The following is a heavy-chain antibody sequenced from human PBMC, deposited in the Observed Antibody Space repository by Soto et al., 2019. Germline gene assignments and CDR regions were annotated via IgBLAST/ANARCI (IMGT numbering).Heavy chain of an antibody. V-gene: IGHV2-5*02. Sequence: ESGPTLVNPTQTLTLTCTFSGFSLTTSGVGVSWIRQPPGKALEWLALIYWDDDNLYSPSLKSRLTITKDTSKNQVVLTMTNMDPVNTATYYCARLSSTWYPYWGQGTLVTVSS. D-gene: IGHD6-13*01. J-gene: IGHJ4*02. CDR1: GFSLTTSGVG. CDR2: IYWDDDN. CDR3: ARLSSTWYPY.